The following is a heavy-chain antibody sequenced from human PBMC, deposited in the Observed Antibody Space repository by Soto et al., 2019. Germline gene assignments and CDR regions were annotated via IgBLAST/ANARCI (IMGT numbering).Heavy chain of an antibody. CDR3: AKSVRFHMDV. V-gene: IGHV3-74*01. CDR2: ISDDGSSP. D-gene: IGHD3-16*01. CDR1: GFTFSNYW. Sequence: EVELVESGGGVVQPGGSLRLSCAASGFTFSNYWMHWVRQAPGKGPIWVSRISDDGSSPTYADSVKGRFTISRDNAKSTLSLQMNSLRDEDTAVFYCAKSVRFHMDVWGKGTTVTVSS. J-gene: IGHJ6*03.